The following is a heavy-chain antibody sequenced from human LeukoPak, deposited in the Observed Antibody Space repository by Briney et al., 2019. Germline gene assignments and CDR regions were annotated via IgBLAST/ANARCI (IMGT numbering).Heavy chain of an antibody. D-gene: IGHD3-22*01. V-gene: IGHV3-30-3*01. CDR3: ARFGYYYDSSGYPGGYGMDV. CDR2: ISYDGSNK. CDR1: GFTFSSYA. J-gene: IGHJ6*02. Sequence: PGGSLRLSCAASGFTFSSYAMHWVRQAPGKGLEWVAVISYDGSNKYYADSVKGRFTISTDNSKNTLYLQMNSLRAEDTAVYYCARFGYYYDSSGYPGGYGMDVWGQGTTVTVSS.